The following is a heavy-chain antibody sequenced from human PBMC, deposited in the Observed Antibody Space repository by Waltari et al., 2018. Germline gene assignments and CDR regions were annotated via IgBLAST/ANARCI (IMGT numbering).Heavy chain of an antibody. CDR3: ARGAAGTPTYFDY. CDR2: IDTSGST. D-gene: IGHD6-13*01. J-gene: IGHJ4*02. V-gene: IGHV4-4*07. CDR1: GGSISSYY. Sequence: QVQLQESGPGLVKPSETLSLTCTVSGGSISSYYWSWIRQPAGKGLEWIGRIDTSGSTNDNPSLKSRGTMSVDTSKNQFALKLSSVTAADTAVYYCARGAAGTPTYFDYWGQGTLVTVSS.